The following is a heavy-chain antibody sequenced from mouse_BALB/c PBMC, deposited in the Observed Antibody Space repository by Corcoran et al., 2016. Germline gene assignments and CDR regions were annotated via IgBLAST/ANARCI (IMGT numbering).Heavy chain of an antibody. CDR1: GFNIKDTY. Sequence: VQMQQSGVELVKPGASVKLSCTASGFNIKDTYMQWVKPRPEQGLAWIGRIDPANGNTKYDPKFQGKATKTADTSSNTAYLQLSSLTAEDTAVYYCAPAYGDFWGQGTLVTVSA. V-gene: IGHV14-3*02. CDR2: IDPANGNT. J-gene: IGHJ3*01. CDR3: APAYGDF. D-gene: IGHD1-2*01.